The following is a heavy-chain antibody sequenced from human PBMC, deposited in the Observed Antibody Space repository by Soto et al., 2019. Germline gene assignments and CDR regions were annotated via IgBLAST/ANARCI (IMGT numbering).Heavy chain of an antibody. D-gene: IGHD3-10*01. J-gene: IGHJ3*02. V-gene: IGHV1-18*01. CDR2: ISAYNGNT. CDR3: AREEAYYDSGFRGAFDI. Sequence: ASVKVSCKASGYIFTSYGISWVRQAPGQGLEWMGWISAYNGNTNYAQKLQGRVTMTTDTSTSTAYMELRSLRSDDTAVYYCAREEAYYDSGFRGAFDIWGQGTMVTVS. CDR1: GYIFTSYG.